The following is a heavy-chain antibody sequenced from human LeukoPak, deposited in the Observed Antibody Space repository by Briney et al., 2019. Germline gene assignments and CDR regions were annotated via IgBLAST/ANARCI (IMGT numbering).Heavy chain of an antibody. CDR1: GYTFTSYS. J-gene: IGHJ3*02. Sequence: ASVTVSCKASGYTFTSYSINWVRQAPGQGLEGMAWISAYNGNTNYAQKFQGRVTLTRDTSTSTAYMELRSLRSDDTAVYFCARGMSGYTEDPFDIWGQGTVVTVSS. CDR2: ISAYNGNT. CDR3: ARGMSGYTEDPFDI. D-gene: IGHD2-2*02. V-gene: IGHV1-18*04.